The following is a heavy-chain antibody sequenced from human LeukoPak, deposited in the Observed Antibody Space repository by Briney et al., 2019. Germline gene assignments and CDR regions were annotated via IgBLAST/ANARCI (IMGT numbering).Heavy chain of an antibody. Sequence: SETLSLTCTVSGYSISSGYYWGWIRQPPGKGLEWVGGIYHSGSTYYNPSLKSRVTISVDTSKNQFSLKLSSVTAADTAVYYCARDRRYYDSSGPFDYWGQGTLVTVSS. CDR1: GYSISSGYY. D-gene: IGHD3-22*01. V-gene: IGHV4-38-2*02. CDR2: IYHSGST. CDR3: ARDRRYYDSSGPFDY. J-gene: IGHJ4*02.